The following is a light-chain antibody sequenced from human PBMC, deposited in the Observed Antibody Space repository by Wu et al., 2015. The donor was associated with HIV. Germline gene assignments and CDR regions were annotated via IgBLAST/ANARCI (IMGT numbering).Light chain of an antibody. CDR3: QQRSYGPLT. CDR1: QSVTGY. Sequence: EIVLTQSPATLSLSPGERAILSCRASQSVTGYLDWLQQRPGQAPKFLINDASNRVTGIPARFSVSGSGTDFTLTISSLQPEDFAVYYCQQRSYGPLTFGQGTRLDIK. CDR2: DAS. V-gene: IGKV3-11*01. J-gene: IGKJ5*01.